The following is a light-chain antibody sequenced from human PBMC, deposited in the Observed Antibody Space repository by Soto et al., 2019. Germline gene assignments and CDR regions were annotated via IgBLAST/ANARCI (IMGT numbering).Light chain of an antibody. CDR1: SSDVGAYDY. V-gene: IGLV2-11*01. CDR2: DVE. CDR3: CSYADAHTWV. Sequence: QSALTQPRSVSGSPGQSVTISCTGTSSDVGAYDYVSWYQQHAGEAPKIIMFDVEKRSSGFPDRCSGSKSGNTASLTISGLQAEDEDDYYCCSYADAHTWVFGGGTLLTVL. J-gene: IGLJ3*02.